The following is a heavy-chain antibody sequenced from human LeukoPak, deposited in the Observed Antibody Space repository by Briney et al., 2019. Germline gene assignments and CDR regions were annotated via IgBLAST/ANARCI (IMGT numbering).Heavy chain of an antibody. J-gene: IGHJ5*02. D-gene: IGHD2-2*02. CDR2: IYPDDSDT. CDR1: GYRFTSYW. Sequence: GESLKISCKGSGYRFTSYWIGWVRQMPGKGLEWMGIIYPDDSDTRYSPSFQGQVTNTTDKSISTAYLQWCSLKASDTAMDYCAIGGDSTTMCYRWFDGWGQATLVTVSS. V-gene: IGHV5-51*01. CDR3: AIGGDSTTMCYRWFDG.